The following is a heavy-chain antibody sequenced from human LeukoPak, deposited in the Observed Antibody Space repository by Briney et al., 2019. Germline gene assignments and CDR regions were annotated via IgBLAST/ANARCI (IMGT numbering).Heavy chain of an antibody. D-gene: IGHD4-23*01. V-gene: IGHV4-59*12. CDR2: IYYSGST. CDR1: GGSISSYY. J-gene: IGHJ5*02. Sequence: PSETLSLTCTVSGGSISSYYWSWIRQPPGKGLEWIGYIYYSGSTNYNPSLKSRVTISVDTSKNQFSLKLSSVTAADTAVYYCARDNRGATTVVISRWFDPWGQGTLDTVSS. CDR3: ARDNRGATTVVISRWFDP.